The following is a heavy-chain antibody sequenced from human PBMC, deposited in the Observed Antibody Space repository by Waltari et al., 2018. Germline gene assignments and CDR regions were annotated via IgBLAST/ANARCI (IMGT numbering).Heavy chain of an antibody. CDR1: GWSFSGYY. D-gene: IGHD4-4*01. J-gene: IGHJ6*02. Sequence: QVQLQQWGAGLLKPSETLSLPCAVSGWSFSGYYWSWLRQPPGKGLEWIGEINHSESTNYNPSLKSRVTISVDTSKNQFSLKLSSVTAADTAVYYCARHSNAYYYYYGMDVWGQGTTVTVSS. CDR3: ARHSNAYYYYYGMDV. V-gene: IGHV4-34*01. CDR2: INHSEST.